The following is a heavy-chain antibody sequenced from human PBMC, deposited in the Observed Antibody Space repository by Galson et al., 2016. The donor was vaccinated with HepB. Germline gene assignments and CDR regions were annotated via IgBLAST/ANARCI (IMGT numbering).Heavy chain of an antibody. CDR3: ARLGGGGYDFWTGYLDY. J-gene: IGHJ4*02. CDR1: GYTFTNYF. Sequence: SVKVSCKASGYTFTNYFIHWVRQAPGQGLEWVGIINPSGGSTSYADKFQGRVTMTRDTSTITVYMELSSPRSEDTAVYYCARLGGGGYDFWTGYLDYWGQGTPVTVSS. V-gene: IGHV1-46*01. CDR2: INPSGGST. D-gene: IGHD3-3*01.